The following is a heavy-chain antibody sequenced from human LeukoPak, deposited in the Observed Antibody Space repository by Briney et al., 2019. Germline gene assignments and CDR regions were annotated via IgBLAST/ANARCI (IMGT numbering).Heavy chain of an antibody. CDR2: VSFGSSYI. J-gene: IGHJ5*02. CDR3: ARASTEYAVTDGFDP. V-gene: IGHV3-21*01. D-gene: IGHD4-17*01. CDR1: GFTFKDYT. Sequence: GGSLRLSCAASGFTFKDYTMNWVRQFPGKGLQWVSYVSFGSSYISYADSLKGRFTISRDDAKRSVYLEMTSLRTDDTAVYYCARASTEYAVTDGFDPWGPGTLVTVSS.